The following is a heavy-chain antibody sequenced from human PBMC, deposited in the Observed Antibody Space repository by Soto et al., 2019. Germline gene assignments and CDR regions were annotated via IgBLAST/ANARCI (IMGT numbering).Heavy chain of an antibody. CDR2: MHHSGNT. D-gene: IGHD5-18*01. V-gene: IGHV4-4*02. CDR1: GASVASDEW. Sequence: PSETLSLTCAVSGASVASDEWWNWVRQPPGKGLEWIGEMHHSGNTNYNPSLKSRVTISIDKSKNQFSLKLTSVTAADTAVYYCARASNKRGYSYGPDYWGQGTLVTVSS. CDR3: ARASNKRGYSYGPDY. J-gene: IGHJ4*02.